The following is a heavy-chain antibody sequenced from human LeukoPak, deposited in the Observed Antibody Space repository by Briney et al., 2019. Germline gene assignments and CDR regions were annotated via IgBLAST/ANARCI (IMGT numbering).Heavy chain of an antibody. D-gene: IGHD2-21*02. V-gene: IGHV4-34*01. CDR3: ARGPVRDDGLTGISYYYGLDV. J-gene: IGHJ6*02. CDR1: GGTFTDYY. Sequence: PSETLSLTCAVYGGTFTDYYGSWIRHLPGKGLEWIGEIHHRAGANYNPSLWGRVTISADTSKNQFSLHLTSVTAADTATFFCARGPVRDDGLTGISYYYGLDVWGPGTTVTVFS. CDR2: IHHRAGA.